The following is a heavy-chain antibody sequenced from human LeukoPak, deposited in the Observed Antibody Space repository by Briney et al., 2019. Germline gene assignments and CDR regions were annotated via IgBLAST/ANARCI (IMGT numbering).Heavy chain of an antibody. CDR3: ARDIVVAAAGILDY. D-gene: IGHD6-13*01. Sequence: ASVKVSCKASGYTFTGYYMHWVRQAPGQGLEWMGWINPNSGGTNYAQKFQGRVTMTRDTSISTAYMELSRLRSDDTAVYYCARDIVVAAAGILDYWGQGTLVTVSS. V-gene: IGHV1-2*02. J-gene: IGHJ4*02. CDR1: GYTFTGYY. CDR2: INPNSGGT.